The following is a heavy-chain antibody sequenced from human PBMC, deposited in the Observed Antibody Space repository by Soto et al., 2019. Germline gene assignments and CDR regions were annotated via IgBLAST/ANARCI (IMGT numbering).Heavy chain of an antibody. D-gene: IGHD6-6*01. J-gene: IGHJ5*02. CDR2: IYYSGST. CDR1: GGSISSGDYY. Sequence: SETLSLTCTVSGGSISSGDYYWSWIRQPPGKGLEWIGYIYYSGSTYYNPSLKSRVTISVDTSKNQFSLKLSSVTAADTAVYYCARSRASSSVYNWFDPWGQGTLVTVSS. V-gene: IGHV4-30-4*01. CDR3: ARSRASSSVYNWFDP.